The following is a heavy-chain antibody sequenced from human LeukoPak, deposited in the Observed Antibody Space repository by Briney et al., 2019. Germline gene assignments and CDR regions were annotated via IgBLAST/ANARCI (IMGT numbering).Heavy chain of an antibody. D-gene: IGHD6-13*01. CDR1: GFTFNNYL. CDR3: ARDLGDSGYVYDPARIAATGPLDH. J-gene: IGHJ4*02. CDR2: IKQDGSEK. V-gene: IGHV3-7*01. Sequence: GESLRLSCAVSGFTFNNYLMSWVRQAPRRGRGWVANIKQDGSEKHYLASVRGRFTISRDHAKNSLYLEMDSPCAHGSAVVYCARDLGDSGYVYDPARIAATGPLDHWGQGTLVTVSS.